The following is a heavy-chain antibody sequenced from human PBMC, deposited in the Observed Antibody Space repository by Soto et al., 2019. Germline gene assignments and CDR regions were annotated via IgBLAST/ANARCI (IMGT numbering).Heavy chain of an antibody. CDR2: ISSGSGSI. Sequence: EVQLVESGGGLVQPGGSLRLSCAASGFTFTAYSMNWVRQAPGKGLEWVSYISSGSGSIYYADSVKGRFTISRDDAKNSLYLQMNSLRDEDTAVYYCARDFWDYCGQGTVVTVSS. V-gene: IGHV3-48*02. D-gene: IGHD3-3*01. J-gene: IGHJ4*02. CDR1: GFTFTAYS. CDR3: ARDFWDY.